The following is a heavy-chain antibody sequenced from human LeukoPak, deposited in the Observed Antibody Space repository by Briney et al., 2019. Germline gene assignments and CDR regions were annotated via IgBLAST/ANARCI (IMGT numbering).Heavy chain of an antibody. CDR2: IKSDGST. D-gene: IGHD3-22*01. Sequence: GGSLRLSCAASGFTFSTYWMHWVRQAPGKGLVWVSRIKSDGSTNYADSVKGRFTISRDNARNTVSLQMNSLRAEDTGVYYCARAPSEIGGYYPEYFRHWGQGTLVTVSS. V-gene: IGHV3-74*01. CDR1: GFTFSTYW. CDR3: ARAPSEIGGYYPEYFRH. J-gene: IGHJ1*01.